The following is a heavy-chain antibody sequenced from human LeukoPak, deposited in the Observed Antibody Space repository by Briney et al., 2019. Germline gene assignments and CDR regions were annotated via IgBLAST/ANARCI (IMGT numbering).Heavy chain of an antibody. Sequence: GGSLRLSCAASGFTFSSYSMNWVRQAPGKGLEWVSSISSSSSYIYYADSVKGRFTISRDNAKNSLYLQMNSLRAEDTAVYYCARGGVEGELSPNHQEDYWGQGTLVTVSS. V-gene: IGHV3-21*01. CDR1: GFTFSSYS. CDR3: ARGGVEGELSPNHQEDY. D-gene: IGHD1-26*01. CDR2: ISSSSSYI. J-gene: IGHJ4*02.